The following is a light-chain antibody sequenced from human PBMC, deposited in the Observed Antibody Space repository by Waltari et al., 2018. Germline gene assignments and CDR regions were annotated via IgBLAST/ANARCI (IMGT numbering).Light chain of an antibody. CDR3: QVWDSSFDRVV. J-gene: IGLJ2*01. Sequence: SYVLTQSPSASVAPGQTATITCGGNNIGSKKVHGYQQRPGQAPVLVIYYDSVRPSGFPERFSGSTSANTATLTIRRVDSGDEADYYCQVWDSSFDRVVFGGGTKLTVL. CDR2: YDS. V-gene: IGLV3-21*04. CDR1: NIGSKK.